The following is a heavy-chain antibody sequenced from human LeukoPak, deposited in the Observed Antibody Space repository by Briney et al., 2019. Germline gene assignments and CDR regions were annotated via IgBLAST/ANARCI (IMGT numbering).Heavy chain of an antibody. CDR1: GFTFSSYA. D-gene: IGHD6-19*01. CDR3: ARDQIAVAGVNWFDP. CDR2: ISSSSSYI. J-gene: IGHJ5*02. Sequence: PGGSLRLSCAASGFTFSSYAMSWVRQIPGKGLEWVSSISSSSSYIYYADSVKGRFTISRDNAKNSLYLQMNSLRAEDTAVYYCARDQIAVAGVNWFDPWGQGTLVTVSS. V-gene: IGHV3-21*01.